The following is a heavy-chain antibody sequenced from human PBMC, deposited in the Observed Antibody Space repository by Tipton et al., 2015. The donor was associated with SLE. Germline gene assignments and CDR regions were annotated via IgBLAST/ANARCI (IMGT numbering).Heavy chain of an antibody. V-gene: IGHV4-59*12. D-gene: IGHD5-12*01. Sequence: TLSLTCTVSGGSISTYYWTWIRQPPGRGLEWIGYIYYGGSTNYNPSLKSRVTISVDTSKNQFSLKLSSVTAADTAVYYCARGPPLALGGFDYWGQGTLVTVSS. CDR1: GGSISTYY. J-gene: IGHJ4*02. CDR2: IYYGGST. CDR3: ARGPPLALGGFDY.